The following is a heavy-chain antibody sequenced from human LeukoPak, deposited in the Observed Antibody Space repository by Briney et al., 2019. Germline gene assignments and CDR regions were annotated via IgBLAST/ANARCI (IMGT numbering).Heavy chain of an antibody. CDR2: VRDDGES. J-gene: IGHJ3*02. CDR1: GGSITGYY. V-gene: IGHV4-59*08. Sequence: SETLSRTCTVSGGSITGYYWSWMRQPPGKGVEWIAYVRDDGESNYTPSLKSRVTKPVDTRNNQSSLRLNCVTAADTAIYYCARQPAGTAAFDIWGLGTMVTVSS. CDR3: ARQPAGTAAFDI. D-gene: IGHD1-14*01.